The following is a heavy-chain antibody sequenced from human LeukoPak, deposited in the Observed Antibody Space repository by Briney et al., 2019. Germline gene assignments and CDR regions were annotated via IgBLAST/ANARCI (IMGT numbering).Heavy chain of an antibody. Sequence: ASVKVSCKASGYTFTSYYMHWVRQAPGQGLEWMGIINPSGGSTSNPQKFQGRVTMTRDMSTSTVYMELSSLRSEDTAVYYCARQGYCSGGSCYSNPNYYYYYYMDVWGEGTTVTVSS. V-gene: IGHV1-46*01. CDR2: INPSGGST. D-gene: IGHD2-15*01. CDR1: GYTFTSYY. J-gene: IGHJ6*03. CDR3: ARQGYCSGGSCYSNPNYYYYYYMDV.